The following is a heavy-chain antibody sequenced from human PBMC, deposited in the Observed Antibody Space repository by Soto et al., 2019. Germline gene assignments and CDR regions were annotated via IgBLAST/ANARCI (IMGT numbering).Heavy chain of an antibody. CDR3: ARGRYGDY. J-gene: IGHJ4*02. Sequence: QVHLVQSGAEVKKPGASVKVSCKGSGYAFTTYGITWVRQAPGQGLEWMGWISAHSGNTNYALKLQGRVTVTRDTSTSTAYMELRSLRSDDTAVYYCARGRYGDYWGQGALVTVS. CDR2: ISAHSGNT. V-gene: IGHV1-18*01. D-gene: IGHD1-1*01. CDR1: GYAFTTYG.